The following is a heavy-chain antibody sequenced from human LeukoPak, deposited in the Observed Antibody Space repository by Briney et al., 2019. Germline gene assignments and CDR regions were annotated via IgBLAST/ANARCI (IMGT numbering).Heavy chain of an antibody. J-gene: IGHJ3*02. D-gene: IGHD2-2*01. CDR2: IIPIFGTA. V-gene: IGHV1-69*05. CDR1: GGTFSSYA. CDR3: ARLYCSSTSCYGCGAFDI. Sequence: ASVKVSCKASGGTFSSYAISWVRQAPGQGLEWMGGIIPIFGTANYAQKFQGRVTITTDESTSTAYMELSSLRSEDTAVYYCARLYCSSTSCYGCGAFDIWGQGTMVTVSS.